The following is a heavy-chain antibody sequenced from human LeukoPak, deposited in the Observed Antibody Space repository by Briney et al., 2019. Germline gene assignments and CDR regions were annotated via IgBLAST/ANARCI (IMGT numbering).Heavy chain of an antibody. D-gene: IGHD5-12*01. CDR1: GGSISSSSYY. CDR2: IYYSGST. Sequence: PSETLSLTCTVSGGSISSSSYYWGWIRQPPGKGLEWIGSIYYSGSTYYNPSLKSRVTISVDTSKNQFSLKLSSVTAADTAVYYCIYSGYDLGDYWGQGTLVTVSS. V-gene: IGHV4-39*01. CDR3: IYSGYDLGDY. J-gene: IGHJ4*02.